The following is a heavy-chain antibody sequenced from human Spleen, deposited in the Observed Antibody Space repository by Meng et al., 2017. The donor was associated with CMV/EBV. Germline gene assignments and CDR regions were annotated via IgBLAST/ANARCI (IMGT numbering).Heavy chain of an antibody. CDR1: GFTFSSYW. Sequence: GGSLRLSCAASGFTFSSYWMSWVRQAPGKGLEWVSAISGSGGSTYYADSVKGRFTISRDNSKNTLYLQMNSLRAEDTAVCYCAKFRTPIYYYGMDVWGQGTTVTVSS. CDR3: AKFRTPIYYYGMDV. CDR2: ISGSGGST. V-gene: IGHV3-23*01. D-gene: IGHD1-14*01. J-gene: IGHJ6*02.